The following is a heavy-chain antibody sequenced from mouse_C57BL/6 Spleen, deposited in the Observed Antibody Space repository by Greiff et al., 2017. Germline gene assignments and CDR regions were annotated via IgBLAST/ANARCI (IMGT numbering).Heavy chain of an antibody. Sequence: ESGPGLVKPSQSLSLTCSVTGYSITSGYYWNWIRQFPGNKLEWMGYISYDGSNNYNPSLKNRISITRDTSKNQFFLKLNSVTTEDTATYYCARDLGLMDYWGQGTSGTVAS. CDR2: ISYDGSN. J-gene: IGHJ4*01. V-gene: IGHV3-6*01. CDR1: GYSITSGYY. D-gene: IGHD4-1*01. CDR3: ARDLGLMDY.